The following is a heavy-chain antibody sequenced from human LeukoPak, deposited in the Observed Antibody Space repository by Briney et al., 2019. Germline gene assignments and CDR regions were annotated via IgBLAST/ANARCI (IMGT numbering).Heavy chain of an antibody. CDR1: GGSISSGSYF. Sequence: PSQTLSLTCTVSGGSISSGSYFWSWLRQPAGRGRAWIGRIYTSGSTDYNPSLQSRVTMSVDTSKNQFSLKLNSVTAADTAVYYCARDQQLSYCGGDCYPANWGQGTLVTVSS. V-gene: IGHV4-61*02. J-gene: IGHJ4*02. CDR3: ARDQQLSYCGGDCYPAN. CDR2: IYTSGST. D-gene: IGHD2-21*02.